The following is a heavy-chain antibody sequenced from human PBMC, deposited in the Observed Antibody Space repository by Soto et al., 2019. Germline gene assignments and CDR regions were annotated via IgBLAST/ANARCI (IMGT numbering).Heavy chain of an antibody. CDR2: INPSGGST. CDR3: ARVRSIAAAGRDYYYYGMDV. Sequence: ASVKVSCKASGYAFTSYYMHWLRQAPGQGLEWMGIINPSGGSTSYAQKFQGRVTMTRDTSTSTVYMELSSLRSEDTAVYYCARVRSIAAAGRDYYYYGMDVWGQGTTVTVSS. J-gene: IGHJ6*02. V-gene: IGHV1-46*01. D-gene: IGHD6-13*01. CDR1: GYAFTSYY.